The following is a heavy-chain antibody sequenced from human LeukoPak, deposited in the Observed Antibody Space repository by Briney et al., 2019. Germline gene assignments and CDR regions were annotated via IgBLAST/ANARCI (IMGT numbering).Heavy chain of an antibody. V-gene: IGHV4-4*02. CDR1: GGSISSSNW. Sequence: KTSETLSLTCAVSGGSISSSNWWSWVRQPPGKGLEWIGEIYHSGSTNYNPSLKSRVTISVDKSKNQFSLKLSSVTAADTAVYYCARRESSSGYPTDYWGQGTLVTVSS. CDR2: IYHSGST. J-gene: IGHJ4*02. D-gene: IGHD3-22*01. CDR3: ARRESSSGYPTDY.